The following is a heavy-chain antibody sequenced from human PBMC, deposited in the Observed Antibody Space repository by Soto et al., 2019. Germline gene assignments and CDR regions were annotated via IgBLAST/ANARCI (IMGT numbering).Heavy chain of an antibody. V-gene: IGHV1-69*12. CDR3: ARDKDRPHLRGNYYYIMDV. Sequence: QVQVEQSGAEVKKPGSSVKVSCKASGGTFSTAAISWVRQAPGQGLEWMGGIMPIFRTADYAQKFQGRVTINADESTTTAYLELRSLRSEDTSVYYCARDKDRPHLRGNYYYIMDVWGQGTTVTVSS. D-gene: IGHD3-16*01. CDR2: IMPIFRTA. J-gene: IGHJ6*02. CDR1: GGTFSTAA.